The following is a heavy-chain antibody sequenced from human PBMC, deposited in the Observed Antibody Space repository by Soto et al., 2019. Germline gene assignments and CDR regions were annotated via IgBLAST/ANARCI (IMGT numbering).Heavy chain of an antibody. J-gene: IGHJ4*02. CDR2: RSSKANSYAT. V-gene: IGHV3-73*01. D-gene: IGHD4-17*01. CDR3: TRHRYGGNPLDY. Sequence: EVQLVESGGGLVQPGGSQKLSCAASGFTFSGSAMHWVRQASGKGLEWVGRRSSKANSYATAYAASVKGRLTISRDDAMNTAYLQMSGLKTEDTAVYYCTRHRYGGNPLDYRGEGTLVTVSS. CDR1: GFTFSGSA.